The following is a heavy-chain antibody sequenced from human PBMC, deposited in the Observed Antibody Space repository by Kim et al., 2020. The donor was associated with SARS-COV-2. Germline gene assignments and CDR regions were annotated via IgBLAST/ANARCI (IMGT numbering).Heavy chain of an antibody. J-gene: IGHJ3*02. CDR1: GGSISSSSYY. V-gene: IGHV4-39*01. Sequence: SETLSLTCTVSGGSISSSSYYWGWIRQPPGKGLEWIGSIYYSGSTYYNPSLKSRVTISVDTSKNQFSLKLSSVTAADTAVYYCARHHPLAQDAFDIWGQGTMVTVSS. CDR2: IYYSGST. CDR3: ARHHPLAQDAFDI.